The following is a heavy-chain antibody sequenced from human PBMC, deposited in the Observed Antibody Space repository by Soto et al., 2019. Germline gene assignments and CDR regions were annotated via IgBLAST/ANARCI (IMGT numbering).Heavy chain of an antibody. CDR3: ARVLHQWLAPPGIGWFDP. D-gene: IGHD6-19*01. Sequence: ASVKVSWKASGGTSSSYAISWVRQAPGQGLEWMGGIIPIFGTANYAQKFQGRVTITADESTSTAYMELSSLRSEDTAVYYCARVLHQWLAPPGIGWFDPWGQGTLVTVSS. V-gene: IGHV1-69*13. CDR2: IIPIFGTA. CDR1: GGTSSSYA. J-gene: IGHJ5*02.